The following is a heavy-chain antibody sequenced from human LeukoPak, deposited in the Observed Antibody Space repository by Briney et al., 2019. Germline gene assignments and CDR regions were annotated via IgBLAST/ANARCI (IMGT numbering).Heavy chain of an antibody. CDR2: IYYSGSP. V-gene: IGHV4-30-4*08. J-gene: IGHJ4*02. D-gene: IGHD1-26*01. Sequence: SETLSLTCTVSGGSISSGDYYCGWIRQPPGKGLEWIGYIYYSGSPYYNPSIKSRVTISVDTSKNQCSRKLSSVAAADTAVYYCARVGATFDYWGQGTLVTVSS. CDR3: ARVGATFDY. CDR1: GGSISSGDYY.